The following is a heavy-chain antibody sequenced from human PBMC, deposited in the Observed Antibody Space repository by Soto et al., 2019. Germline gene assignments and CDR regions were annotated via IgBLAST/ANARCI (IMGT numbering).Heavy chain of an antibody. CDR3: ARRYGASFDY. CDR2: IYYSGNT. D-gene: IGHD4-17*01. Sequence: PSETLSLTCTVSGGSISSSSYYWGWIRQPPGKGLEWIGSIYYSGNTYYNPSLKSRVTISVDTSKNQFSLKLTSVTAADTAVYYCARRYGASFDYCGQGTLVTVSS. J-gene: IGHJ4*02. CDR1: GGSISSSSYY. V-gene: IGHV4-39*07.